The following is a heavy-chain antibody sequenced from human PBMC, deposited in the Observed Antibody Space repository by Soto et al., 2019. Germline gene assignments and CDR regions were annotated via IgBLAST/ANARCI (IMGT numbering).Heavy chain of an antibody. V-gene: IGHV1-69*13. D-gene: IGHD2-2*01. CDR3: ARSQGSSTSLEIYYYYYYGMDV. Sequence: SVKVSCKASGGTLSSYAISWVRQVPGQGLEWMGGIIPISDTTNYAQKFQGRVTITADESTSTAYMELSSLRSEDTAVYYCARSQGSSTSLEIYYYYYYGMDVWGQGTTVTVSS. CDR1: GGTLSSYA. CDR2: IIPISDTT. J-gene: IGHJ6*02.